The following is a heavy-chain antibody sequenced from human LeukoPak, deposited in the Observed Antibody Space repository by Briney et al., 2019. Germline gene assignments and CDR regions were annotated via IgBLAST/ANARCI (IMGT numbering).Heavy chain of an antibody. CDR2: INHSGST. CDR3: ARGRVTMVRGVSNYYYYGMDV. Sequence: SETLSLTCAVYGGSFGGYYWSWIRQPPGKGLEWIGEINHSGSTNYNPSLKSRVTISVDTSKNQFSLKLSSGTAADTAVYYCARGRVTMVRGVSNYYYYGMDVWGKGTTVTVSS. J-gene: IGHJ6*04. D-gene: IGHD3-10*01. CDR1: GGSFGGYY. V-gene: IGHV4-34*01.